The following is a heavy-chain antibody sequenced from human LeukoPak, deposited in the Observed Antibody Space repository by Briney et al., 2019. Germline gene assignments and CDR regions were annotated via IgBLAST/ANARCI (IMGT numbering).Heavy chain of an antibody. CDR3: ARGDIVVVPAAMGAFDI. J-gene: IGHJ3*02. CDR1: GFTFSSYS. CDR2: ISSNSSYI. D-gene: IGHD2-2*01. Sequence: GGSLRLSCAASGFTFSSYSMNWVRQAPGKGLEWVSSISSNSSYIYYADSVKGRFTISRDNAKNSLYLQMNSLRAEDTAVYYCARGDIVVVPAAMGAFDIWGQGTMVTVSS. V-gene: IGHV3-21*01.